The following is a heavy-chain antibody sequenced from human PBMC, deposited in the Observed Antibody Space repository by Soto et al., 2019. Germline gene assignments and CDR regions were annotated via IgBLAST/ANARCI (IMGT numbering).Heavy chain of an antibody. CDR2: IHSSGSI. CDR1: GGSISSDDYY. V-gene: IGHV4-30-4*01. D-gene: IGHD3-22*01. CDR3: ARDLDGLHDDTSGPFPRPG. J-gene: IGHJ1*01. Sequence: SETLSLTCTVSGGSISSDDYYWSWIRQAPGRGLEWIGYIHSSGSIYYNPSLKSRATMPIDTAGNQFSLKVSSVTVADTAVYYCARDLDGLHDDTSGPFPRPGWGQGTLVTVSS.